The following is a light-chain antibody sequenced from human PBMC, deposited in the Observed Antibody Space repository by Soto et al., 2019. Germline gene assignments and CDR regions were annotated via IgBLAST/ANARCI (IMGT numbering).Light chain of an antibody. CDR1: QGIRNY. Sequence: EVVVTPSPATLSLSPGERATLSCRASQGIRNYLAWYQQKPGQAPRLLIYDASNRATGIPARFSGSGSGTDFTLTISSLEPEDFAVYYCQQRSNWPAFGQGTKV. CDR3: QQRSNWPA. CDR2: DAS. J-gene: IGKJ1*01. V-gene: IGKV3-11*01.